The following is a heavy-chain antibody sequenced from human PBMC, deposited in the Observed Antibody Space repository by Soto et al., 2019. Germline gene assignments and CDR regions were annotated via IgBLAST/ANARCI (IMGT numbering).Heavy chain of an antibody. CDR3: ASGQLEWDWFDP. CDR1: GGSISSYY. CDR2: IYYSGST. V-gene: IGHV4-59*08. Sequence: SETLSLTCTVSGGSISSYYWSWIRQPPGKGLEWIGYIYYSGSTNYNPSLKSRVTISVDTSKNQFSLKLSSVTAADTAVYYCASGQLEWDWFDPWGQGTLVTVSS. J-gene: IGHJ5*02. D-gene: IGHD1-1*01.